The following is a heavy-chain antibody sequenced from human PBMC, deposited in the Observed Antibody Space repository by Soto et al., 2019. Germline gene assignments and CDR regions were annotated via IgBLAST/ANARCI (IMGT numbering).Heavy chain of an antibody. CDR2: IYYSGST. Sequence: LSLTCTVSGGSISSGGYYWRWIRQHPGKGLEWIGYIYYSGSTYYNPSLKSRVTISVDTSKNQFSLKMSSVTAADTAVYYCARKPDYYDSSGHEAFDIWGQGTMVPVSS. CDR3: ARKPDYYDSSGHEAFDI. J-gene: IGHJ3*02. V-gene: IGHV4-31*03. CDR1: GGSISSGGYY. D-gene: IGHD3-22*01.